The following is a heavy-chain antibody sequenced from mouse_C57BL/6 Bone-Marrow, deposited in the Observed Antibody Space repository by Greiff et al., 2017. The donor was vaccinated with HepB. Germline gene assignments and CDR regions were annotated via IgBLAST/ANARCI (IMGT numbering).Heavy chain of an antibody. J-gene: IGHJ3*01. D-gene: IGHD3-2*02. CDR1: GYTFTSYW. Sequence: VQLQQPGAELVKPGASVKLSCKASGYTFTSYWMHWVKQRPGQGLEWIGMIHPNSGSTNYNEKFKSKATLTVDKSSSTAYMQLSSLTSEDSAVYYGARNRQIRLRFAYWGQGTLVTVSA. V-gene: IGHV1-64*01. CDR2: IHPNSGST. CDR3: ARNRQIRLRFAY.